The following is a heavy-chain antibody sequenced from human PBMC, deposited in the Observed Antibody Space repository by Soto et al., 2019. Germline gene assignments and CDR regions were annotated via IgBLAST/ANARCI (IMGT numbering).Heavy chain of an antibody. CDR2: IKQDGSEK. Sequence: EVQLVESGGGLVQPGGSLRLSCAASGFTFSSYWMSWVRQAPGKGLEWVANIKQDGSEKYYVDSVKGRFTISRDNDKNSLYLQMNSLRAEDTAVYYCVSFPVDPPWRSQDYSYYYYMDVWGKGTTVTVSS. CDR1: GFTFSSYW. J-gene: IGHJ6*03. V-gene: IGHV3-7*01. CDR3: VSFPVDPPWRSQDYSYYYYMDV. D-gene: IGHD5-12*01.